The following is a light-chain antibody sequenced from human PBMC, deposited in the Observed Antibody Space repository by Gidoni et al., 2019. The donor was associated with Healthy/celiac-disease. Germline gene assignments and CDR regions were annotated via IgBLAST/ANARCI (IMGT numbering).Light chain of an antibody. Sequence: DLQMTQSPSSLSASVGDRVTITCQASQDISNYLNWYQQKPGKAPKLLIYDASNLETGVPSRFSGSGSGTDFTFTISSLQPEDIATYYCQQYDNPPRTFGPXTKVDIK. J-gene: IGKJ3*01. CDR2: DAS. V-gene: IGKV1-33*01. CDR3: QQYDNPPRT. CDR1: QDISNY.